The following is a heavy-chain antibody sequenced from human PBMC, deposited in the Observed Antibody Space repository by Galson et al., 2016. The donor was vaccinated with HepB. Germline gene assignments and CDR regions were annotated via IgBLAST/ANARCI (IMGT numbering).Heavy chain of an antibody. J-gene: IGHJ3*01. CDR3: AKDRGDYIWGTRRYTFDAFDV. V-gene: IGHV3-21*01. CDR2: ITSSSSYI. CDR1: GFTFNTYN. Sequence: SLRLSCAASGFTFNTYNMNWVRQTPGKGLELVSSITSSSSYIYYTDSVKGRFTISRDNAKNSLYLQMNSLRAEDTAIYYCAKDRGDYIWGTRRYTFDAFDVWGQGTMVAVSS. D-gene: IGHD3-16*02.